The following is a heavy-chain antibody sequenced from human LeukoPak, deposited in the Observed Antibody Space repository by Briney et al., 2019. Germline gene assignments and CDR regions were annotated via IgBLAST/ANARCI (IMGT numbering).Heavy chain of an antibody. CDR1: GFTFSSYW. J-gene: IGHJ4*02. CDR2: INQDGSET. Sequence: GGSLRLSCAASGFTFSSYWMSWVRQAPGKGLVWVANINQDGSETYHVDSVKGRFTISRDNAKKSLYLQMSSLRAEDTSVYYCVSLQSYYYNSSNYYYVGTFDYWGQGTLVTVSS. V-gene: IGHV3-7*01. CDR3: VSLQSYYYNSSNYYYVGTFDY. D-gene: IGHD3-22*01.